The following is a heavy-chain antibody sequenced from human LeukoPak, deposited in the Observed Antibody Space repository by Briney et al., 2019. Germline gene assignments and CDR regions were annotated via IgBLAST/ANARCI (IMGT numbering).Heavy chain of an antibody. D-gene: IGHD3-10*01. Sequence: GGSLRLSCAASGFTFNNYAMNWVRQAPGKGREWVSAISGSGGNTYYADSVKGRFTICRDNSKNTLYLQINSLRADDTAVYYCAKGGNTMVRGLITYWGQGTLVTVSS. V-gene: IGHV3-23*01. CDR2: ISGSGGNT. CDR1: GFTFNNYA. J-gene: IGHJ4*02. CDR3: AKGGNTMVRGLITY.